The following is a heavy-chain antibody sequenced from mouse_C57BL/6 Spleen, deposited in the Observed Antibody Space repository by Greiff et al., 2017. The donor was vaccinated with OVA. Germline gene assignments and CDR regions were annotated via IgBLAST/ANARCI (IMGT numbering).Heavy chain of an antibody. CDR2: IDPSDSYT. V-gene: IGHV1-69*01. Sequence: QVQLKQPGAELVMPGASVKLSCKASGYTFTSYWMHWVKQRPGQGLEWIGEIDPSDSYTNYNQKFKGKSTLTVDKSSSTAYMQLSSLTSEDSAVYYWARGGSSYDWYFDVWGTGTTVTVSS. D-gene: IGHD1-1*01. J-gene: IGHJ1*03. CDR1: GYTFTSYW. CDR3: ARGGSSYDWYFDV.